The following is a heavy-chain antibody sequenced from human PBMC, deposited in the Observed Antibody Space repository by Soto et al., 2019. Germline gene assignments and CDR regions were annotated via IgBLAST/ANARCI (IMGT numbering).Heavy chain of an antibody. J-gene: IGHJ6*02. CDR2: IYYSGST. CDR3: ARDRLMATAGTARHYFGLDV. Sequence: SETLSLTCTVSGGSIRGGGYDWSWVRQSPRRGLEWIGNIYYSGSTYYNPSLKSRLTISVDTSKNQFSLNLSSVTAADTAVYYCARDRLMATAGTARHYFGLDVWGQGTTVTVSS. CDR1: GGSIRGGGYD. V-gene: IGHV4-31*03. D-gene: IGHD5-18*01.